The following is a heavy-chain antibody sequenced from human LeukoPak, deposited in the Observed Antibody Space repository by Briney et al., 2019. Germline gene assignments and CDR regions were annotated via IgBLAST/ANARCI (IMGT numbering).Heavy chain of an antibody. D-gene: IGHD3-9*01. CDR2: IYYSGST. J-gene: IGHJ4*02. CDR3: AKDRTYYDILTGYSPRYFDY. Sequence: SETLSLTCTVSGGSISSYYWSWIRQPPGKGLEWIGYIYYSGSTNYNPSLKSRVTISVDTSKNQFSLKLSSVTAADTAVYYCAKDRTYYDILTGYSPRYFDYWGQGTLVTVSS. V-gene: IGHV4-59*12. CDR1: GGSISSYY.